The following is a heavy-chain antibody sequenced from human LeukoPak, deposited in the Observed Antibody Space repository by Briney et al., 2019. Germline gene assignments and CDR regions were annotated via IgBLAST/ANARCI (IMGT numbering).Heavy chain of an antibody. CDR1: GYTFTGYY. CDR3: ARGGSLSDFWSGYIQHYFYYGMDV. Sequence: GASVKVSCKASGYTFTGYYMHWVRQAPGQGLEWMGIINPSGGSTSYAQKFQGRVTMTRDTSTSTVYMELSSLRSEDTAVYYCARGGSLSDFWSGYIQHYFYYGMDVWGQGTTVTVSS. CDR2: INPSGGST. D-gene: IGHD3-3*01. V-gene: IGHV1-46*01. J-gene: IGHJ6*02.